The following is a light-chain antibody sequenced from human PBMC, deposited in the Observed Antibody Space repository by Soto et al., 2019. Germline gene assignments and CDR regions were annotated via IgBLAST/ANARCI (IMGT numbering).Light chain of an antibody. V-gene: IGLV2-11*01. CDR3: CTDAGTYKV. Sequence: QSVLTQPRSVSGSPGQSVTISCTGTSSDVDAYNYVSWYQQHPGKAPKLMIYHVSKRPSGVPDRFSGSKSGNAASLTISGLQAEDEADYYCCTDAGTYKVFGTGTKLTVL. J-gene: IGLJ1*01. CDR1: SSDVDAYNY. CDR2: HVS.